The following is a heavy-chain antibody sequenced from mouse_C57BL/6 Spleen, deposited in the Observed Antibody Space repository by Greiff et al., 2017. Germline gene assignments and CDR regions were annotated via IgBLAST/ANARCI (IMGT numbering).Heavy chain of an antibody. CDR3: ARETLYYFDY. Sequence: QVQLKESGAELARPGASVKMSCKASGYTFTSYTMHWVKQRPGQGLEWIGYINPSSGYTKYNQKFKDKATLTADKSSSTAYMQLSSLTSEDSAVYYCARETLYYFDYWGQGTTLTVSS. V-gene: IGHV1-4*01. J-gene: IGHJ2*01. CDR1: GYTFTSYT. CDR2: INPSSGYT.